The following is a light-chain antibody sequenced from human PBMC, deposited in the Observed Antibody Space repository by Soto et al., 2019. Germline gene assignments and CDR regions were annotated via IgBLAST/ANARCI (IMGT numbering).Light chain of an antibody. CDR3: QQYNNWPIT. Sequence: EIVMTQSPATLSVSPGESATLSCRASQSLSGNLAWFQQKPGQAPRLLIYGATTRATGIPARFSGSGSGTEFTLTISSLQSEDFAVYYCQQYNNWPITFGQGTRLEIK. CDR1: QSLSGN. CDR2: GAT. J-gene: IGKJ5*01. V-gene: IGKV3-15*01.